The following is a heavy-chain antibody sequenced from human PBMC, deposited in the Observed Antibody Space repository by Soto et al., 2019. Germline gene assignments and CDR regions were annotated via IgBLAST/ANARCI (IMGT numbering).Heavy chain of an antibody. Sequence: KPSETLSLTCDVSGDSISTSSYYWGWIRQPPGKGLEWMASIYYSGATYYNPSLQSRVTISVDTSNNRFSLTLSSLTAADTAVYFCARRAYSGYLQTWGQGSLVTVSS. CDR2: IYYSGAT. J-gene: IGHJ1*01. D-gene: IGHD1-26*01. V-gene: IGHV4-39*02. CDR3: ARRAYSGYLQT. CDR1: GDSISTSSYY.